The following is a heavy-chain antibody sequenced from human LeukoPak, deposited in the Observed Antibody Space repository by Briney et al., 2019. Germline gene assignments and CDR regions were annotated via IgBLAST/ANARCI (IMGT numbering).Heavy chain of an antibody. CDR3: ARDLKRLAAVQPPEFDY. Sequence: GSLSLSCAASGFIFDDYGMSWVRQAPGKGLEWVSGINWKGGSTGYGDSVEGRFTISRDNAKNSLYLQMNGLRAEDTALYYCARDLKRLAAVQPPEFDYRGQGTLVTVSS. D-gene: IGHD6-13*01. CDR2: INWKGGST. J-gene: IGHJ4*02. CDR1: GFIFDDYG. V-gene: IGHV3-20*04.